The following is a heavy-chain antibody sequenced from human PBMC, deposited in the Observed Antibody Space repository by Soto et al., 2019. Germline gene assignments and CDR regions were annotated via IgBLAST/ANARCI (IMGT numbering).Heavy chain of an antibody. D-gene: IGHD3-22*01. CDR2: IRSKAYVGTT. CDR3: TRDLGSRNYYDSSGYC. V-gene: IGHV3-49*04. Sequence: GGSLRLSCTASGFTFGDYAMSCVRQAPWKGLEWVGFIRSKAYVGTTEYAASVKGRFTISRDDSKSIAYLQMNSLKTEDTAVYYCTRDLGSRNYYDSSGYCWGQGTRVTVSS. CDR1: GFTFGDYA. J-gene: IGHJ4*02.